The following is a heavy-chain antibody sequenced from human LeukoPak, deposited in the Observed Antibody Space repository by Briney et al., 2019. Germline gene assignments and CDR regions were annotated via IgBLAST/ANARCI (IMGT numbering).Heavy chain of an antibody. V-gene: IGHV4-38-2*01. Sequence: GSLRLSCAASGFTFSSYWMHWVRQAPGKGLEWIARIYYSGSTYYNPSLKSRVTISVDTSKNQLSLKLSSLTAADTAVYYCARVPLLDYGGNLYYFDYWGQGTLVTVSS. J-gene: IGHJ4*02. CDR1: GFTFSSYW. CDR3: ARVPLLDYGGNLYYFDY. D-gene: IGHD4-23*01. CDR2: IYYSGST.